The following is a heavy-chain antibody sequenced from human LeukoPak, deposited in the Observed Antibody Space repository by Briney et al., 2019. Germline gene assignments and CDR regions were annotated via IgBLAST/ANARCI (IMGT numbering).Heavy chain of an antibody. CDR1: GGSISSYY. CDR3: ARGSRDSSSPLTFDY. CDR2: IYYSGST. J-gene: IGHJ4*02. D-gene: IGHD6-6*01. Sequence: SSETLSLTCTVSGGSISSYYWSWIRQPPGKGLEWIGYIYYSGSTNYNPSLKSRVTISVDTSKNQFSLKLSSVTAADTAVYYCARGSRDSSSPLTFDYWGQGTLVTVSS. V-gene: IGHV4-59*08.